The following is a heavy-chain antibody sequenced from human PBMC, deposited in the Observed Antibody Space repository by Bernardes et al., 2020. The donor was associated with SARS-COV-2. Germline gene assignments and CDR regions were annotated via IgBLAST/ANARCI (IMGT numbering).Heavy chain of an antibody. CDR1: GFTFSSYS. D-gene: IGHD4-17*01. Sequence: GGSLRLSCAASGFTFSSYSMNWVRQAPGKGLEWISYISSSSSNIHYADSVKGRFTISRDNAKNSLYLQMNSLRADDTAVYYCARPSPVTPSPRLHYYGMDVWGQGTTVTVSS. CDR3: ARPSPVTPSPRLHYYGMDV. CDR2: ISSSSSNI. V-gene: IGHV3-48*04. J-gene: IGHJ6*02.